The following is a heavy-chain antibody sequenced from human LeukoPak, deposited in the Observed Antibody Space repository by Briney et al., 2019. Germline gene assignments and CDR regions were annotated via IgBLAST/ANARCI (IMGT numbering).Heavy chain of an antibody. V-gene: IGHV3-21*01. J-gene: IGHJ4*02. Sequence: PGGSLRLSCTASGFTFSSYSMNWVRQAPGKGLEWVSSISSSSSYIYYADSVKGRFTISRDNAKNSLYLQMNSLRAEDTAVYYCARDFGQQLVPLWGQGTLVTVSS. CDR1: GFTFSSYS. CDR3: ARDFGQQLVPL. CDR2: ISSSSSYI. D-gene: IGHD6-13*01.